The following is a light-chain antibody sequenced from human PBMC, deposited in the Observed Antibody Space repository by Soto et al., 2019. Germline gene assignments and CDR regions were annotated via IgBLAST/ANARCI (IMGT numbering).Light chain of an antibody. Sequence: EIGLTQSPATQSLSPGERPTSSSRPSQIVISSLAWYKQRPGRSPRLLTYDPSTRPTGVPARFSGSGSGTDFTLTISSLQPEDFAVYYCQHRANWPLTFGGGTKLEIK. CDR1: QIVISS. J-gene: IGKJ4*01. V-gene: IGKV3-11*01. CDR2: DPS. CDR3: QHRANWPLT.